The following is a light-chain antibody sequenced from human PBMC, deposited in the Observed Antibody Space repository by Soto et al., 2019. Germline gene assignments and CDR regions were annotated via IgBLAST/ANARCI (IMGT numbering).Light chain of an antibody. CDR1: PSVSGSN. J-gene: IGKJ1*01. V-gene: IGKV3-20*01. CDR2: AAS. Sequence: EIVWTQSPGTLSLSPGERATLSCRASPSVSGSNLAWYQQKPGQAPRLLIFAASSRATGIPDRFSGSGSGTEFTLTISRLEPDDFEVYYCQHYGSPSWTFGQGTKVDIK. CDR3: QHYGSPSWT.